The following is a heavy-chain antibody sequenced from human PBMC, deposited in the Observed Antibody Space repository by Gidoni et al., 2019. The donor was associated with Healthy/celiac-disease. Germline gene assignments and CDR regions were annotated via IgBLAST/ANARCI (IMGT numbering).Heavy chain of an antibody. CDR2: IYTSGST. CDR3: ARDQGIYSSSTLDY. J-gene: IGHJ4*02. Sequence: QVQLQESGPGLVKPSQTLSLTCTVSGGSISSGSYYWSWIRQPAGKGLEWIGRIYTSGSTNYNPSLKSRVTISVDTSKNQFSLKLSSVTAADTAVYYCARDQGIYSSSTLDYWGQGTLVTVSS. D-gene: IGHD6-13*01. V-gene: IGHV4-61*02. CDR1: GGSISSGSYY.